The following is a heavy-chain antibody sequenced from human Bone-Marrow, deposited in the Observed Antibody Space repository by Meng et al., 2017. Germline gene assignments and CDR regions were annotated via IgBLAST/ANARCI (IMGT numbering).Heavy chain of an antibody. CDR3: ARGPTTMAHDFDY. V-gene: IGHV4-34*01. Sequence: QGQLQESGAGLLKPSETLSLTCVVSGGSFSDYYWSWIRQPPGKGLEWIGEINHSGSTNYNPSLEGRATISVDTSQNNLSLRLSSVTAADSAVYYCARGPTTMAHDFDYWGQGTLVTVPQ. J-gene: IGHJ4*02. CDR2: INHSGST. CDR1: GGSFSDYY. D-gene: IGHD4-11*01.